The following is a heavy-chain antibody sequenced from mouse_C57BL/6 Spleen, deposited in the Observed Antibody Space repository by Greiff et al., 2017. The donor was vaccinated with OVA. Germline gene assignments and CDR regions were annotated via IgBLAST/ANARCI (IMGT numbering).Heavy chain of an antibody. CDR1: GYSFTGYY. CDR2: IYPYNGVS. V-gene: IGHV1-31*01. J-gene: IGHJ2*01. Sequence: DVHLVESGPELVKPGASVKISCKASGYSFTGYYMHWVKQSHGNILDWIGYIYPYNGVSSYNQKFKGKATLTVDKSSSTAYMELRSLTSEDSAVYYCASGHSSGVDYWGQGTTLTVSS. D-gene: IGHD3-2*02. CDR3: ASGHSSGVDY.